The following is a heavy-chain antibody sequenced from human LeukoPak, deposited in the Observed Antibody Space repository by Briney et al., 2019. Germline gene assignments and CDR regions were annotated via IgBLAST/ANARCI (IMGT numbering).Heavy chain of an antibody. V-gene: IGHV4-59*08. CDR2: IYYSGST. J-gene: IGHJ4*02. CDR1: GGSISSYY. CDR3: ARHEGIAALSPLIY. Sequence: PSETLSLTCTVSGGSISSYYWSWIRQPPGKGLEWIGYIYYSGSTNYNPSLKSRVTISVDSSKNQFSLKLSPVTAADTAVYYCARHEGIAALSPLIYWGQGTLVTVSS. D-gene: IGHD6-13*01.